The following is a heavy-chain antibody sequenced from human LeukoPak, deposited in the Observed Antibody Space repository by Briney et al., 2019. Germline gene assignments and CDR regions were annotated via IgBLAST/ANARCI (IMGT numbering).Heavy chain of an antibody. CDR1: GITSNRSW. Sequence: GGSLRLSCAASGITSNRSWMNWVHQAPGKGLEWVANMDPSGSQKRYVDSVKGRFTISKDNPGTSLYLDMYSLRAEDTGIYYCAIWTSGNFWGQGTLVTVSS. D-gene: IGHD1-1*01. CDR3: AIWTSGNF. J-gene: IGHJ4*02. CDR2: MDPSGSQK. V-gene: IGHV3-7*03.